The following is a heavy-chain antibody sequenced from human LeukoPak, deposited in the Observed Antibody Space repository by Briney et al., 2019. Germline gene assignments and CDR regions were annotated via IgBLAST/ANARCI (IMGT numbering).Heavy chain of an antibody. J-gene: IGHJ5*02. Sequence: SETLSLTCTVSGYSISSGYYWGWIRQPPGKGLEWIGSIYHSGSTYYNPSLKSRVTISVDTSKNQFSLKLSSVTAADTAVYYCARDPYYYDSSGYPQWFDPWCQGTLVTVSS. D-gene: IGHD3-22*01. CDR3: ARDPYYYDSSGYPQWFDP. V-gene: IGHV4-38-2*02. CDR1: GYSISSGYY. CDR2: IYHSGST.